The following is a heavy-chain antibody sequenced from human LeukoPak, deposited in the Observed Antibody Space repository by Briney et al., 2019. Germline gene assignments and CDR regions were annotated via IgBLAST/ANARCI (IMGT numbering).Heavy chain of an antibody. Sequence: PSETLSLTCTVSGGSISTYHWSWIRQPPGKGLERIGNIYYSGSTNYNPSLKSRVTISVDTSKNQFSLKLSSVTAADTAVYYCARGLRSRDGYNYDYFDDWGQGTLVTVSS. D-gene: IGHD5-24*01. CDR2: IYYSGST. V-gene: IGHV4-59*01. CDR3: ARGLRSRDGYNYDYFDD. CDR1: GGSISTYH. J-gene: IGHJ4*02.